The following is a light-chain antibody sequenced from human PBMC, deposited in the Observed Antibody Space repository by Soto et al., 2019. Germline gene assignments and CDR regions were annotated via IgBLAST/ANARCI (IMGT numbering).Light chain of an antibody. CDR1: SSNIGAGYD. Sequence: QAVVTQPPSVSGAPGQRVTISCTGSSSNIGAGYDVHWYQQLPGTAPKLLIYGHSNRPSGVPDRFSGSKSGTSASLAITGRQASDEADYYCQSYDISLSGYVFGNGTKLTVL. CDR2: GHS. CDR3: QSYDISLSGYV. J-gene: IGLJ1*01. V-gene: IGLV1-40*01.